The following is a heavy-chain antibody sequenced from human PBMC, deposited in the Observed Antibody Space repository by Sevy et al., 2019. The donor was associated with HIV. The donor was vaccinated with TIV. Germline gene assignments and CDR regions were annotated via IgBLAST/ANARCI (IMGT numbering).Heavy chain of an antibody. CDR1: GFTFSRYG. CDR2: IRYDGSTK. Sequence: GGSLRLSCAASGFTFSRYGMHWVRQAPGKGLEWVAFIRYDGSTKYYTESVKGLFTISRDNSKNTLYLQMNSLRTEDTAVYYCAKGPSPMITFGGVADYWGRGTLVTVSS. J-gene: IGHJ4*02. CDR3: AKGPSPMITFGGVADY. V-gene: IGHV3-30*02. D-gene: IGHD3-16*01.